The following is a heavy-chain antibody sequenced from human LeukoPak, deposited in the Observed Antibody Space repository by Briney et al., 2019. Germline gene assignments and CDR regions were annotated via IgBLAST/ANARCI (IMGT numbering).Heavy chain of an antibody. D-gene: IGHD6-13*01. V-gene: IGHV3-30*09. Sequence: GRSLRLSCAASGFTFSSYAMHWVRQAPGKGLEWVAVISYDGSNKYYADSVKGRFAISRDNSKNTLYLQMNSLRAEDTAVYYCARDFIAAFFDYWGQGTLVTVSS. CDR1: GFTFSSYA. CDR3: ARDFIAAFFDY. CDR2: ISYDGSNK. J-gene: IGHJ4*02.